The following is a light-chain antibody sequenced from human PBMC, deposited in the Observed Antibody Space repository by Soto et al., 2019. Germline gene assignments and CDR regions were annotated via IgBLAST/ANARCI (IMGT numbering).Light chain of an antibody. J-gene: IGKJ2*01. V-gene: IGKV1-39*01. Sequence: DIQMTQSPSSLSASVGDRVTITCRASQSISSYLNWYQQKPGKDPKLLIYAASSLQSGVPSRFSGSGSGTDFTLTISSLQPEDFATYYCQQSYSNLYTFGQGTKLEIK. CDR3: QQSYSNLYT. CDR2: AAS. CDR1: QSISSY.